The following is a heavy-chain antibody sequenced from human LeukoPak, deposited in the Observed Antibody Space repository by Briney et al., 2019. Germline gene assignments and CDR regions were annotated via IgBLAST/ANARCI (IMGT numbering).Heavy chain of an antibody. CDR3: ARDLRQQLVLGGFGI. V-gene: IGHV4-4*02. J-gene: IGHJ3*02. CDR2: IYHGDST. CDR1: GGSISGSNW. Sequence: SGTLSLTCAVSGGSISGSNWWSWVRQPPGKGLEWIGEIYHGDSTNYTPSLKSRVTISVDTSKNQFSLKLSSVTAADTAVYYCARDLRQQLVLGGFGIWGQGTMVTVSS. D-gene: IGHD6-13*01.